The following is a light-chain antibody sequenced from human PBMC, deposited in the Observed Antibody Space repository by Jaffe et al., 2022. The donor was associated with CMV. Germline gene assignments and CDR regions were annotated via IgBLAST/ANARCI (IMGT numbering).Light chain of an antibody. J-gene: IGKJ2*01. Sequence: DIQMTQSPSSLSASVGDRVTITCRASQGINNYLAWYQQKTGEAPKLLVYGASRLQSGVPSRFSASWSGTDFTLTITSLQPEDCATYSCQQYYTTPYTFGQGTKVELK. CDR3: QQYYTTPYT. CDR2: GAS. CDR1: QGINNY. V-gene: IGKV1-NL1*01.